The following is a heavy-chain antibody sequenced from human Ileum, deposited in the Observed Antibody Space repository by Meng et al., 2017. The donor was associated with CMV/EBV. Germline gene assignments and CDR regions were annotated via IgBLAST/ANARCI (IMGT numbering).Heavy chain of an antibody. CDR2: ISAYNDIT. Sequence: ASVKVSCKASGYTFSTYGVSWVRQAPGQGLEWMGWISAYNDITNYAQKVQGRVTMTTDTFTSTAYIELRSLGSDDTAVYYCAKDALPTYYYDTSGGDRHFDYWGQGTLVTVSS. V-gene: IGHV1-18*01. CDR1: GYTFSTYG. J-gene: IGHJ4*02. CDR3: AKDALPTYYYDTSGGDRHFDY. D-gene: IGHD3-22*01.